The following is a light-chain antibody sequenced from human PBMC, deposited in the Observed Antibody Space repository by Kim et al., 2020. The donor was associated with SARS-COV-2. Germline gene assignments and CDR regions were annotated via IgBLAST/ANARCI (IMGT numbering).Light chain of an antibody. CDR1: QGISSS. Sequence: ASTGDRLTIPCRASQGISSSLAWYQQKPGKAPELLIYAASTLHSGVPSRFSGSGSGTDFTLTISCLQSEDFATYYCQQYYSYPRTFGQGTKVDIK. J-gene: IGKJ1*01. CDR3: QQYYSYPRT. CDR2: AAS. V-gene: IGKV1-8*01.